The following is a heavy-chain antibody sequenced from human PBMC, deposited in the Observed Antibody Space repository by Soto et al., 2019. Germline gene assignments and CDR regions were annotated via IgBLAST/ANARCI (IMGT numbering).Heavy chain of an antibody. D-gene: IGHD3-10*01. CDR2: IYYSGST. CDR1: GGSIGSSNYY. J-gene: IGHJ5*02. CDR3: ATVYYFGSGSHYNWFDP. Sequence: SETLSLTCTVSGGSIGSSNYYWGWVRQPPGKGLEWIGSIYYSGSTYYNPSLKSRVTISVDTSKNQFSLKLRSVTAADAALYYCATVYYFGSGSHYNWFDPWGQGTLVTVSS. V-gene: IGHV4-39*01.